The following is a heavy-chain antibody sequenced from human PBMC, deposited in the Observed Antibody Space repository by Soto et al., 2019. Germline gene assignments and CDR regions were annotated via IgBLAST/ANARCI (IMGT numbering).Heavy chain of an antibody. CDR3: AGHPRTGSGYYYGNWFDP. CDR1: GGSISSSSYY. Sequence: QLQLQESGPGLVKPSETLSLTCSVSGGSISSSSYYWGWIRQPPGKGLEWIGSIYYSGRTYYNPSLRSRVTIAVDTSKNEFPLKLSAVTAADTAVYYCAGHPRTGSGYYYGNWFDPWGQGTLDTVSS. D-gene: IGHD3-22*01. V-gene: IGHV4-39*01. CDR2: IYYSGRT. J-gene: IGHJ5*02.